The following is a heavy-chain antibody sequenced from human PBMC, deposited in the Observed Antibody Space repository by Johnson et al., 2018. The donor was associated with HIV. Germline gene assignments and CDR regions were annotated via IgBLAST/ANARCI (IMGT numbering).Heavy chain of an antibody. D-gene: IGHD3-22*01. CDR2: ISNDGSDK. Sequence: QVQLVESGGGVVQPGRSLRLSCVASGFPFSSYAMDWVRQAPGKGLEWVAVISNDGSDKYYADSVKGRFTISRDNSKNTLFLQMNSLRAEDTAVYYCAKVDVYYGGAFDIWGQGTMVTVSS. CDR1: GFPFSSYA. J-gene: IGHJ3*02. V-gene: IGHV3-30*18. CDR3: AKVDVYYGGAFDI.